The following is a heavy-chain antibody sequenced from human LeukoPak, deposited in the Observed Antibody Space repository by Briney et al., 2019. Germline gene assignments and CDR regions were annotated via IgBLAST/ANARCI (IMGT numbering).Heavy chain of an antibody. D-gene: IGHD6-13*01. Sequence: GGSLRLSCAVSGFTFSSYNMNWVRQAPGKGLEWVSSISSSSSYIYYADSVKGRFTISRDNAKNSLYLQMNSLRAEDMAVYYCAADAASHKEGYWGQGTLVTVSS. J-gene: IGHJ4*02. CDR3: AADAASHKEGY. CDR1: GFTFSSYN. CDR2: ISSSSSYI. V-gene: IGHV3-21*01.